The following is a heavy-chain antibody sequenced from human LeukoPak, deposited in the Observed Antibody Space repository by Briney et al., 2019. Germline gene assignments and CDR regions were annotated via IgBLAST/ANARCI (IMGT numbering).Heavy chain of an antibody. J-gene: IGHJ5*02. CDR1: GGSFSGYY. CDR2: INHSGST. Sequence: SETLSLTCAVHGGSFSGYYWSWIRQPPGKGLEWIGEINHSGSTTYNPSLKSRVTISVDTSKNQFSLKLSSVTAADTAVYYCARYGSGSSTTMNLNWFDPWGQGTLVTVSS. CDR3: ARYGSGSSTTMNLNWFDP. V-gene: IGHV4-34*01. D-gene: IGHD3-10*01.